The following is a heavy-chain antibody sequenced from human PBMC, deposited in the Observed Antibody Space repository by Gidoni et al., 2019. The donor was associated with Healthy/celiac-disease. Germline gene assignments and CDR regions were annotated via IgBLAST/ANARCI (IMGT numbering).Heavy chain of an antibody. CDR1: GGSISSSSYY. Sequence: QLQLQESGPGLVNPSETLSLTCTVSGGSISSSSYYWGWIRQPPGKGLEWIGSIYYSGSTYYNPSLKSRVTISVDTSKNQFSLKLSSVTAADTAVYYCASKTVTTGWFDPWGQGTLVTVSS. J-gene: IGHJ5*02. D-gene: IGHD4-17*01. CDR3: ASKTVTTGWFDP. CDR2: IYYSGST. V-gene: IGHV4-39*01.